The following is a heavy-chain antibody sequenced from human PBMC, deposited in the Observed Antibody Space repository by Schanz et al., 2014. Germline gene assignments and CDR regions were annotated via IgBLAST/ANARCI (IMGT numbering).Heavy chain of an antibody. CDR2: TSTDGTKT. J-gene: IGHJ3*01. V-gene: IGHV3-30*03. Sequence: VQLVESGGGLVQPGGSLRLSCTASGFTFSDYYMSWIRQAPGQGLEKVAVTSTDGTKTYYAASVRGRFTISRDNSKNTVYLQMNSLRSEDTAVYYCTRDRGALINHNDALDLWGQGTMVSVSS. CDR1: GFTFSDYY. CDR3: TRDRGALINHNDALDL. D-gene: IGHD3-16*01.